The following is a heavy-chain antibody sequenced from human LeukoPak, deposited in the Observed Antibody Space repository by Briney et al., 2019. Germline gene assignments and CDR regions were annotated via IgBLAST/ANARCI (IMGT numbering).Heavy chain of an antibody. CDR3: AKGTYYGDYAYFDY. CDR1: GLTFDDYA. J-gene: IGHJ4*02. Sequence: GRSLRLSCAASGLTFDDYAMHWVRQAPGKGLEWVSGISWNSGSIGYADSVKGRFTISRDNAKNSLYLQMNSLRAEDMALYYCAKGTYYGDYAYFDYWGQGTLVTVSS. V-gene: IGHV3-9*03. CDR2: ISWNSGSI. D-gene: IGHD4-17*01.